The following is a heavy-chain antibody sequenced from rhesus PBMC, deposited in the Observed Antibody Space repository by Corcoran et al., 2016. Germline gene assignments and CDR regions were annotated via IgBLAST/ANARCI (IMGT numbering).Heavy chain of an antibody. CDR2: VGANNEIH. D-gene: IGHD6-31*01. Sequence: QVQLKESGPRLVKPSETLSLTCAVAGGSISVYYYNWIRQAPGKGLVWIGYVGANNEIHNYHPYPQSRVTLTADTSKNQFSRKLTSVTAADTAVYYCAGFSGYYCSLDVWGRGLLVTVSS. CDR1: GGSISVYY. J-gene: IGHJ5-2*02. V-gene: IGHV4-165*02. CDR3: AGFSGYYCSLDV.